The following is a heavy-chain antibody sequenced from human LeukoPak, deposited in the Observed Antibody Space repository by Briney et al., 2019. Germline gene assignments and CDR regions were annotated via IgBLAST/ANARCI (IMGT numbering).Heavy chain of an antibody. V-gene: IGHV3-23*01. D-gene: IGHD2-15*01. CDR1: GFTFSSYA. CDR3: AKGGGSSCYSPSDY. CDR2: ISGSGTDT. Sequence: GGSLRLSCGGSGFTFSSYAMSWVRQAPGKGLEWVSAISGSGTDTFYANSVKGRFIISRDNPKNTLYLQMNSLRAEDTAVYYCAKGGGSSCYSPSDYWGQGTLVTVSS. J-gene: IGHJ4*02.